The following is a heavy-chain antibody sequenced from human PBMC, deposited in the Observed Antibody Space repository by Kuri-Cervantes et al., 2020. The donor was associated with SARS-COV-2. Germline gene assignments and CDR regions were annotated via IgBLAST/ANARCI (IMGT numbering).Heavy chain of an antibody. CDR2: IYTSGST. V-gene: IGHV4-4*07. D-gene: IGHD3-3*01. Sequence: GSLRLSCTASGGSISSYYWSWIRQPAGKGLEWIGRIYTSGSTNYNPSLKSRVTMSVDTSKNQFSLKLSSVTAADTAVYYCARENYDFWSGYLPFDYWGQGTLVTVSS. CDR1: GGSISSYY. CDR3: ARENYDFWSGYLPFDY. J-gene: IGHJ4*02.